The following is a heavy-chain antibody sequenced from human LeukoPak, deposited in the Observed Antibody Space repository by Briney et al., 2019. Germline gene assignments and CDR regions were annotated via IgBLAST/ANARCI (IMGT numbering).Heavy chain of an antibody. CDR2: IRYDGNSE. CDR1: GFTFSSYG. J-gene: IGHJ4*02. Sequence: PGGSLRLSCAASGFTFSSYGMHWVRQAPGKGLEWMAFIRYDGNSEYYADSVKGRSTISRDNSKYTLHLQMNSLRGEDTAVYCCAKDIAAGSGSRGAPDYWGQGTLVTVSS. V-gene: IGHV3-30*02. D-gene: IGHD3-10*01. CDR3: AKDIAAGSGSRGAPDY.